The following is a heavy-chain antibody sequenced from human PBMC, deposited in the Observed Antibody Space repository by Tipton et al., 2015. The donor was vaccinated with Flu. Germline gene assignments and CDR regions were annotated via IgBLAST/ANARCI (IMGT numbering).Heavy chain of an antibody. V-gene: IGHV4-31*03. CDR2: IYYSGST. D-gene: IGHD4-11*01. CDR1: GDSISSGGAY. Sequence: TLSLTCTVSGDSISSGGAYWSWIRQHPGKGLEWIGCIYYSGSTYYNPSLESRVTISLDTSGNQFSLKLSSVTAADTAVYYCARRDYSNYVSDPKNWFDSWGQGTLVTVSS. J-gene: IGHJ5*01. CDR3: ARRDYSNYVSDPKNWFDS.